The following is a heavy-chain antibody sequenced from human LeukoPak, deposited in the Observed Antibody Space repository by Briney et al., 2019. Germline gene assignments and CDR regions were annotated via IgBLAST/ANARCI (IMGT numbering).Heavy chain of an antibody. J-gene: IGHJ6*03. CDR3: ARVYYCYYMDV. V-gene: IGHV3-74*01. CDR1: GFTFSSYW. Sequence: PGGSLRLSCAASGFTFSSYWMHWVRQAPGTGLVWVSRISSDRTNTYYADSVKGRFSISRDNAKNTLYLQMNSLRAEDTAMYYCARVYYCYYMDVWGRGTTVTVSS. CDR2: ISSDRTNT.